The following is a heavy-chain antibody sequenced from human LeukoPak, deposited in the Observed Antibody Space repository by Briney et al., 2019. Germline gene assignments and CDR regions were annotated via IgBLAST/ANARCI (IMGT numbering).Heavy chain of an antibody. V-gene: IGHV3-23*01. J-gene: IGHJ4*02. CDR3: GVYSSSWHDY. Sequence: PGGSLRLSCAASGFTFSSYAMSWVRQAPGKGLKWVSVINGSGGSTNYADSVKGRFTISRDNSKNTLDLQMNSLRAEDTAVYYCGVYSSSWHDYWGQGTLVTVSS. D-gene: IGHD6-13*01. CDR1: GFTFSSYA. CDR2: INGSGGST.